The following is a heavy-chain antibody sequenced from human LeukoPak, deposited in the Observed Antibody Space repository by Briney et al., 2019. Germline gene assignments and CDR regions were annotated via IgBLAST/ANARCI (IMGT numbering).Heavy chain of an antibody. CDR3: ARTGYCSGGSCYSPSYYYYYMDV. CDR1: GGSISSYY. CDR2: IYYSGST. D-gene: IGHD2-15*01. Sequence: SETLSLTCTVSGGSISSYYWSWIRQPPGKGLEWIGYIYYSGSTNYNPSLKSRVTISVDTSKNQFSLKLSSVTAADTAVYYCARTGYCSGGSCYSPSYYYYYMDVWGKGTTVTISS. V-gene: IGHV4-59*01. J-gene: IGHJ6*03.